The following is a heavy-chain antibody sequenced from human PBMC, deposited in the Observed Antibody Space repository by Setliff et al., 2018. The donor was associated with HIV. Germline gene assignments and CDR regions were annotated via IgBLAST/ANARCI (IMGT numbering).Heavy chain of an antibody. V-gene: IGHV4-59*01. J-gene: IGHJ3*01. D-gene: IGHD2-2*01. Sequence: SETLSLTCTVSGGSISSYYWSWIRQPPGKGLEWIGYIYYSGSSKNTPSLKSRVTISVDTPKNELSLKLSSMTAADTAVYYCARHNCGTTACYGVVVWGQGTMVTVSS. CDR1: GGSISSYY. CDR3: ARHNCGTTACYGVVV. CDR2: IYYSGSS.